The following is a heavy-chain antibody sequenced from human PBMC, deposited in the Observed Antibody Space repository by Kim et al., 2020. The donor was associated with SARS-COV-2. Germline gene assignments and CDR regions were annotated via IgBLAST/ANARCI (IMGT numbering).Heavy chain of an antibody. CDR2: ISGSGGST. D-gene: IGHD3-9*01. CDR3: AKPADILTGYSKVHWYFDL. V-gene: IGHV3-23*01. Sequence: GGSLRLSCAASGFTFSSYAMSWVRQAPGKGLEWVSAISGSGGSTYYADSVKGRFTISRDNSKNTLYLQMNSLRAEDTAVYYCAKPADILTGYSKVHWYFDLWGRGTLVTVSA. J-gene: IGHJ2*01. CDR1: GFTFSSYA.